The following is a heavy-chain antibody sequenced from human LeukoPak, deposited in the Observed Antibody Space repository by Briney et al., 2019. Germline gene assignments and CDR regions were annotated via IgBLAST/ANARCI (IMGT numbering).Heavy chain of an antibody. D-gene: IGHD1-26*01. CDR2: IYSGGST. Sequence: GGSLRLSCAASGFTVSSNYMSWVRQAPGEGLEWVSVIYSGGSTYYADSVKGRFTISRDNSKTTLYLQMNSLRAEDTAVYYCARDRGSGSYYVAFDYWGQGILVTVSS. J-gene: IGHJ4*02. CDR1: GFTVSSNY. V-gene: IGHV3-53*01. CDR3: ARDRGSGSYYVAFDY.